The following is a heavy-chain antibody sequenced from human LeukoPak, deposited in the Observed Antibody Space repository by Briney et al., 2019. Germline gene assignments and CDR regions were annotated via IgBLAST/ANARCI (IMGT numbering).Heavy chain of an antibody. D-gene: IGHD1-26*01. CDR1: GGSISNYY. V-gene: IGHV4-59*01. CDR3: ARVGGTNYYYYGMDV. Sequence: PSETLSLTCTVSGGSISNYYWSWIRQPPGKGLEWIGYIYYSGSTNYNPSLKSRVTISVDTSKNQFYLKLSSVTAADTAVYYCARVGGTNYYYYGMDVWGQGTTVTVSS. CDR2: IYYSGST. J-gene: IGHJ6*02.